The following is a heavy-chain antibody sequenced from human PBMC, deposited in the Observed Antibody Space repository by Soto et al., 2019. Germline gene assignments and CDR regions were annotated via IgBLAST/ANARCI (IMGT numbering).Heavy chain of an antibody. Sequence: QVQLVESGGGVVQPGRSLRLSCAASGFTFSSYGMHWVRQAPGKGLEWVAVISYDGSNKYYADSVKGRFTISRDNSKNTLYLQMNSLRAEDTAVYYCAKGGLEMATANWFDPWGQGTLVTVSS. D-gene: IGHD5-12*01. V-gene: IGHV3-30*18. J-gene: IGHJ5*02. CDR2: ISYDGSNK. CDR3: AKGGLEMATANWFDP. CDR1: GFTFSSYG.